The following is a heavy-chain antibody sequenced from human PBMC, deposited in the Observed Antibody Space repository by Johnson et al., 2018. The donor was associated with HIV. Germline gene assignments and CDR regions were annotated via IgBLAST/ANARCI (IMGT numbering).Heavy chain of an antibody. CDR3: ARPLLLWFGETYDAFDI. V-gene: IGHV3-30*04. CDR2: ITYDGRDA. CDR1: GFAFSSYA. D-gene: IGHD3-10*01. J-gene: IGHJ3*02. Sequence: QVQLVESGGGVVQPGTSLRLSCTASGFAFSSYALHWVRQAPGKGLEWVAVITYDGRDAYYAASVKGRFPSSRDNSKNSLYLQMNSLRAEDTAVYYCARPLLLWFGETYDAFDIWGQWTMVTVSS.